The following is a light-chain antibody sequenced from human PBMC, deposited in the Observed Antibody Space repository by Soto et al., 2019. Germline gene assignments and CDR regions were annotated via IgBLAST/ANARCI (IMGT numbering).Light chain of an antibody. CDR2: DAS. J-gene: IGKJ1*01. CDR3: QHYGGMWT. V-gene: IGKV1-5*01. CDR1: QTISSW. Sequence: DIQITQSPSSLSASLGDIVTMTCRASQTISSWLAWYKQKPGKAPKVLIYDASSLESGVPSRLSGSGSGTEFILTISSLTPDDFASYCCQHYGGMWTFGHGTQVDIK.